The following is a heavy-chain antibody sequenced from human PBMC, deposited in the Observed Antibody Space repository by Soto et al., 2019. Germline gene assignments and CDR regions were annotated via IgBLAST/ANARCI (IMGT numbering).Heavy chain of an antibody. D-gene: IGHD5-18*01. V-gene: IGHV1-69*01. J-gene: IGHJ6*02. Sequence: QVQLVQSGAEVRKPGSSVKVSCKASGGTFSSYAITWVRQAPGQGLEWMGGIIPIFGSTNYAQKFQGRVTITADESTRTAYMELSSLRSEDTAVYYCAREGTTAPQDGFYYYGMDVWGQGTTVTVSS. CDR1: GGTFSSYA. CDR2: IIPIFGST. CDR3: AREGTTAPQDGFYYYGMDV.